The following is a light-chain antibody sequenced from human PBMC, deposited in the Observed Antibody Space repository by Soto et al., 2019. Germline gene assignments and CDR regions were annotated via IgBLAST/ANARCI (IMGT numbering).Light chain of an antibody. Sequence: QSVLTQPRSVSGSPEQSVTISCTGTASDVGGYNYVSWYQQHPGKAPKLMIYDVSKRPSGVPDRFSGSKSGNTASLTISGLQAEDEADYYCCSHAGSYTWVFGGGTKVTVL. CDR2: DVS. V-gene: IGLV2-11*01. CDR3: CSHAGSYTWV. CDR1: ASDVGGYNY. J-gene: IGLJ3*02.